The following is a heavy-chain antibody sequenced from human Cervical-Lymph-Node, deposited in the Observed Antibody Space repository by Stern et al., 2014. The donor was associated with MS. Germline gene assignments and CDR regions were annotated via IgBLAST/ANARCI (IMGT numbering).Heavy chain of an antibody. CDR2: IDPSDSYT. Sequence: EVQLVESGAEVKKPGESLWISCKGSGYSFTSYWISWVRQMPGKGLEWTGRIDPSDSYTNYSPSFQGHVTISADKSISTAYLQWSSLKASDTAMYYCARRCSRRIDAFDIWGQGTMVTVSS. J-gene: IGHJ3*02. V-gene: IGHV5-10-1*03. CDR3: ARRCSRRIDAFDI. CDR1: GYSFTSYW. D-gene: IGHD2-15*01.